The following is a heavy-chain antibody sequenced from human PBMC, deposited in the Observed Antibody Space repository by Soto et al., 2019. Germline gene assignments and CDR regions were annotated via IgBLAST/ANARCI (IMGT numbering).Heavy chain of an antibody. CDR3: ARDSPHPYGSGSYDAFDI. D-gene: IGHD3-10*01. J-gene: IGHJ3*02. Sequence: SETLSLTCTVSGGSISSYYWSWIRQPAGKGLEWIGRIYTSGSTNYNPSLKSRVTMSVDTSKNQFSLKLSSVTAADTAVYYCARDSPHPYGSGSYDAFDIWGQGTMVTVSS. CDR1: GGSISSYY. V-gene: IGHV4-4*07. CDR2: IYTSGST.